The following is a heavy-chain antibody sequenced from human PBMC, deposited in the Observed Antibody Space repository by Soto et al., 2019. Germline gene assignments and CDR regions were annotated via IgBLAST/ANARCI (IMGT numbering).Heavy chain of an antibody. J-gene: IGHJ4*02. Sequence: TLYLTCSVSGASIKSGDNFWTWIRQRPGKGLEWIGYIYRDGATYYNPSLNSRVSLSVDTSKNEFSLRVTSVTAADTAIYYCARHEYWDFVDRFDYWGRGTLVTVS. CDR3: ARHEYWDFVDRFDY. V-gene: IGHV4-31*02. CDR2: IYRDGAT. CDR1: GASIKSGDNF. D-gene: IGHD1-26*01.